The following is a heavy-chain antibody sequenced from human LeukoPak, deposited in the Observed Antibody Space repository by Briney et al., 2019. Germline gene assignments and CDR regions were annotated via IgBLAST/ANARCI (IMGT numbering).Heavy chain of an antibody. CDR2: IWYDGSNK. V-gene: IGHV3-33*01. CDR1: GFTFSSYG. J-gene: IGHJ4*02. D-gene: IGHD6-13*01. CDR3: ARVTYSSSFPFLEY. Sequence: PGGSLRLSCAASGFTFSSYGMHWVRQAPGKGLEWVAVIWYDGSNKYYADSVKGRFTISRDNSKNTLYLQMNSLRAEDTAVYYCARVTYSSSFPFLEYWGQGTLVTVSS.